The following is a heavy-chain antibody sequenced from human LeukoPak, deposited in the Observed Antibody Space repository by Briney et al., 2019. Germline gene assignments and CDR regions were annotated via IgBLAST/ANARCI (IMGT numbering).Heavy chain of an antibody. J-gene: IGHJ3*01. CDR2: ISSSSTYI. D-gene: IGHD2-8*01. V-gene: IGHV3-21*01. CDR1: GFTFSTNT. CDR3: ARGSRDCSNGVCYAFDL. Sequence: PGGSLRLSCAASGFTFSTNTMNWVRQAPGKGLEWVSSISSSSTYIYHADSVKGRFTISRDNAKKSLYLQMNSLRDEDTAVYYCARGSRDCSNGVCYAFDLWGQGTVVTVSS.